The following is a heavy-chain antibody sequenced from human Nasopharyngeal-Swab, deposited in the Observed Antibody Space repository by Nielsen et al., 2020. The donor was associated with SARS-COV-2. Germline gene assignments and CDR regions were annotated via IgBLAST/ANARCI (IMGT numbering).Heavy chain of an antibody. Sequence: GASLKISCAASGFTFSSYDMHWVRQATGKSLEWVSVIGTAGDTYYPSSVKGRFTISRENAKNSLYLQMNSLSAGDTAVYYCARVDNSYGYYYYYGMDVWGQGTTVTVSS. CDR3: ARVDNSYGYYYYYGMDV. V-gene: IGHV3-13*01. J-gene: IGHJ6*02. D-gene: IGHD5-18*01. CDR1: GFTFSSYD. CDR2: IGTAGDT.